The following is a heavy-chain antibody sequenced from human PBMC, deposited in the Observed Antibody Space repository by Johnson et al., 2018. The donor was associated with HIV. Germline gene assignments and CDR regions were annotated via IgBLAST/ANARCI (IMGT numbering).Heavy chain of an antibody. D-gene: IGHD5-18*01. CDR3: ARLPSGYSRDDLDI. V-gene: IGHV3-30*04. CDR1: GFTLSSYP. J-gene: IGHJ3*02. CDR2: ISYDGGSK. Sequence: VQLVESGGGVVQPGRSLRLSCAASGFTLSSYPMHWVRQAPGKGLEWVAIISYDGGSKYYADSVKGRFTVSRDNSKNTLYLQINSLRPEDTAVYYCARLPSGYSRDDLDIWGQGTMVTVSS.